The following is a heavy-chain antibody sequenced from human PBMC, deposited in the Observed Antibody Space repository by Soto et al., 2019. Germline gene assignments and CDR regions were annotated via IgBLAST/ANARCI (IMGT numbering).Heavy chain of an antibody. D-gene: IGHD3-9*01. Sequence: PGGSLRLSCAASGFTFSSYAMHWVRQAPGKGLEWVAVISYDGSNKYYADPVKGRFTISRDNSKNTLYLQMNSLRAEDTAVYYCARDRSLRYFDWSQYWGQGTLVTVSS. CDR2: ISYDGSNK. V-gene: IGHV3-30-3*01. CDR1: GFTFSSYA. CDR3: ARDRSLRYFDWSQY. J-gene: IGHJ4*02.